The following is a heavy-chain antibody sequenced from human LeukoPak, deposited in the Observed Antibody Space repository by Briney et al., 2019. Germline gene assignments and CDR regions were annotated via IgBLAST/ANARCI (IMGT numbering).Heavy chain of an antibody. D-gene: IGHD6-13*01. V-gene: IGHV3-74*01. J-gene: IGHJ4*02. CDR3: TSPVATAPLGY. CDR1: GFTFSSYW. Sequence: GGSLRLSCAASGFTFSSYWMHWVRQAPGKGLVWVSRINSDGSSTSYADSAKGRFTISRDNAKNTLYLQMNSLGAEDTAVYYCTSPVATAPLGYWGQGTLVPVSS. CDR2: INSDGSST.